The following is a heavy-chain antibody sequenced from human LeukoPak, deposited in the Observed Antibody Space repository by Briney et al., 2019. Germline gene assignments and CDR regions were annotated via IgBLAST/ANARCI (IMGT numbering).Heavy chain of an antibody. Sequence: PSETLSLTCTVSGYSISSGFYWGWIRQPPGKGLEWIGSIYHRGSTYYNPSLKSRVTISLDTSKNQFSLKLSSVTAADTAVYYCAREGFGEFIDYWGQGTLVTVSS. CDR2: IYHRGST. D-gene: IGHD3-10*01. CDR1: GYSISSGFY. V-gene: IGHV4-38-2*02. CDR3: AREGFGEFIDY. J-gene: IGHJ4*02.